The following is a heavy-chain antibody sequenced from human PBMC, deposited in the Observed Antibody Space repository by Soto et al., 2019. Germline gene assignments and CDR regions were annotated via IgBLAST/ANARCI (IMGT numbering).Heavy chain of an antibody. D-gene: IGHD3-3*01. CDR2: IKQDGSEK. CDR3: ARDSGPKDSIWSGYYINYYYYYMDV. V-gene: IGHV3-7*01. Sequence: PGGSLRLSCGSSGFTLSSYWMSWVRQAPGKGLEWVANIKQDGSEKYYVDSVKGRFTISRDNAKNSLYLQMNSLRAEDTAVYYCARDSGPKDSIWSGYYINYYYYYMDVWGKGTTVTVSS. J-gene: IGHJ6*03. CDR1: GFTLSSYW.